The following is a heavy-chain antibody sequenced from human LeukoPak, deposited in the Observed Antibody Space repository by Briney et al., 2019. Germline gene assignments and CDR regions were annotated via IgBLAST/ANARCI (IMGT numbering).Heavy chain of an antibody. J-gene: IGHJ4*02. V-gene: IGHV1-2*02. D-gene: IGHD5-18*01. CDR1: GYTFTGYY. CDR2: INSNSGGT. Sequence: ASVKVSCKASGYTFTGYYMHWVRQAPGQGLEWMGWINSNSGGTNYAQKFQGRVTMTRDTSISTAYMELSRLRSDDTAVYYCARVGGYSHGYTFDYWGQGTLVTVSS. CDR3: ARVGGYSHGYTFDY.